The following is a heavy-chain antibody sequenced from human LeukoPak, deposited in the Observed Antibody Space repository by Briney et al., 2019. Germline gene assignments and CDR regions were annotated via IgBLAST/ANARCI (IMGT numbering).Heavy chain of an antibody. CDR1: GFTFDDYA. CDR3: AKGFSDSSSWYDY. CDR2: ISWNSGSI. Sequence: GGSLRLSCAASGFTFDDYAMHWVRQAPGKGLEWVSGISWNSGSIGYADSVKGRFTISRDNAKNSLYLQMNSLRAEDTALYYCAKGFSDSSSWYDYWGRGTLVTVSS. D-gene: IGHD6-13*01. J-gene: IGHJ4*02. V-gene: IGHV3-9*01.